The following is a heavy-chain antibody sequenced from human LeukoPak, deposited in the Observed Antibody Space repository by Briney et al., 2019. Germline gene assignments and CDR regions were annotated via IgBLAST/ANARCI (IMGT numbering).Heavy chain of an antibody. V-gene: IGHV3-74*01. CDR1: GFPLNNYW. CDR3: ARAGASGLYAAGWFDP. J-gene: IGHJ5*02. Sequence: PGGSLRLSCAASGFPLNNYWMHWVRQAPGKGLVWVSSINTDGRTTRYAASVQGRFTISRDNAKNTLYLQMNSLRDDDTAVYYCARAGASGLYAAGWFDPWGQGTLVTVSS. D-gene: IGHD6-19*01. CDR2: INTDGRTT.